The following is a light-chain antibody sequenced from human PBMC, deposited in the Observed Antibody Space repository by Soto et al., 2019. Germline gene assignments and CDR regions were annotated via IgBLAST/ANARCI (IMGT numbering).Light chain of an antibody. CDR2: EVS. Sequence: QSVLTRPASVSVSPGQSITSSCTATSTAVGGYNYVSWYQQHPGKAPKLLIYEVSNRPSGLSNRFSGSKSGNTASLTISGLQAEDEADYYCCSYTSGITLVFGTGTKVTVL. J-gene: IGLJ1*01. V-gene: IGLV2-14*01. CDR3: CSYTSGITLV. CDR1: STAVGGYNY.